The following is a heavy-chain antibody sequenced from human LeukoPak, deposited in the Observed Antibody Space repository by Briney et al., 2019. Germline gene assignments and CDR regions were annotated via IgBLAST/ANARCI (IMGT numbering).Heavy chain of an antibody. V-gene: IGHV3-23*01. J-gene: IGHJ4*02. CDR2: ISGSGGST. CDR1: GFTFSNYA. CDR3: AGSGSYYRVDY. D-gene: IGHD3-10*01. Sequence: GGSLRLSCAASGFTFSNYAMSWVRQAPGKGLEWVSAISGSGGSTYYADSVKGRFTISRDNSKNTLYLQMNSLRAEGTAVYYCAGSGSYYRVDYWGQGTLVTVSS.